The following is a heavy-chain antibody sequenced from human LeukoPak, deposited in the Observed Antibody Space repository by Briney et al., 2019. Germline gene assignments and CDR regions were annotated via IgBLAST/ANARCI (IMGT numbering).Heavy chain of an antibody. D-gene: IGHD3-9*01. CDR2: IYHRGST. CDR1: GYSVSSGYY. J-gene: IGHJ5*02. V-gene: IGHV4-38-2*02. CDR3: ARLDDIFTGSMDS. Sequence: SETLSLTCTVSGYSVSSGYYWAWIRQPPGKGLEWIGSIYHRGSTYYNPSLKSRVTISIDTSKNQFSLQLSSVTAADKAVYYCARLDDIFTGSMDSWGQGTLVTVTS.